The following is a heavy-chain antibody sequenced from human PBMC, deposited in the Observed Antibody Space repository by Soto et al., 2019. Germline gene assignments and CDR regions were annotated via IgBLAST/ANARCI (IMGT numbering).Heavy chain of an antibody. CDR2: MNPNSGNT. Sequence: ASVKVSCKASGYTFTSYDINWVRQATGQGLEWMGWMNPNSGNTGYAQKFQGRVTMTRNTSISTAYMELSSLRSEDTAVYYCAREKSYDFWSGYNNYYYYYMDVWGKGTTVTVSS. CDR1: GYTFTSYD. D-gene: IGHD3-3*01. J-gene: IGHJ6*03. V-gene: IGHV1-8*01. CDR3: AREKSYDFWSGYNNYYYYYMDV.